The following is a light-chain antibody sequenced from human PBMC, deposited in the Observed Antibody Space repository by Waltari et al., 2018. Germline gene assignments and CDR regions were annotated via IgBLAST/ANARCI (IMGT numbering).Light chain of an antibody. J-gene: IGKJ4*01. Sequence: DIQMTQSHSTLSPSVGDRVTIPCRASQSISNWLAWYQQKPGKAPKLLLYKASTLESGVPSRFSGSGSGTEFTLTISSLQPDDFATYYCQQYNSYSLLTFGGGTKVEIK. CDR3: QQYNSYSLLT. CDR1: QSISNW. V-gene: IGKV1-5*03. CDR2: KAS.